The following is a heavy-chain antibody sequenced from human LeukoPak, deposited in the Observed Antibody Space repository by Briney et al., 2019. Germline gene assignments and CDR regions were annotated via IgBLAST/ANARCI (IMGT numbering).Heavy chain of an antibody. CDR1: GGSISSSSYY. Sequence: SETLSLTCTVSGGSISSSSYYGGWIRQPPGKGLEWIGSIYYSGSTYYNPSLKSRVTISVDTSKNQFSLKLSSVTAADTAVYYCARKDVSPYYYMDVWGKGTTVTVSS. J-gene: IGHJ6*03. D-gene: IGHD2-15*01. CDR3: ARKDVSPYYYMDV. CDR2: IYYSGST. V-gene: IGHV4-39*07.